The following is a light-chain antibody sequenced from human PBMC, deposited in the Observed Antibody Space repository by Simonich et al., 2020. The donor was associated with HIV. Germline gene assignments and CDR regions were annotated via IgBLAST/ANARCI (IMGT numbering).Light chain of an antibody. CDR3: SSYSSSSTWV. V-gene: IGLV2-14*02. CDR2: EGS. Sequence: QSALTQPASVSGSPGQSITIPCTGTSSDVGSYNLVSWYQQHPGKAPKVMIYEGSGRPSGVSNRFSGSKSGNTASLTISGLQAEDEADYYCSSYSSSSTWVFGGGTKLTVL. J-gene: IGLJ3*02. CDR1: SSDVGSYNL.